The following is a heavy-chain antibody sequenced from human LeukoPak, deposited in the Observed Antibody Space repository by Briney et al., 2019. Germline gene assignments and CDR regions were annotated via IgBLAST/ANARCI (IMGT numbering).Heavy chain of an antibody. CDR3: ARDSLTMIVGRQKRGLDY. D-gene: IGHD3-22*01. V-gene: IGHV3-21*01. CDR2: TRSSTTYV. CDR1: GFTFSSYE. Sequence: GGSLRLSCAASGFTFSSYEMNWVRQAPGKGLEWVSSTRSSTTYVYYADSVKGRFTISRDNAKNSLYLQMNSLRAEDTAVYYCARDSLTMIVGRQKRGLDYWGQGTLVTVSS. J-gene: IGHJ4*02.